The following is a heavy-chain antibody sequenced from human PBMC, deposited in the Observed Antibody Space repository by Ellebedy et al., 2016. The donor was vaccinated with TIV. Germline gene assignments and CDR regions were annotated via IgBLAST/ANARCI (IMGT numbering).Heavy chain of an antibody. D-gene: IGHD2-2*01. Sequence: ASVKVSCXVSGYTLTELSMHWVRQAPGKGLEWMGGFDPEDGETIYAQKFQGRVTMTEDTSTDTAYMELSSLRSEDTAVYYCARDHAYQLLHPIDYWGQGTLVTVSS. CDR1: GYTLTELS. J-gene: IGHJ4*02. CDR3: ARDHAYQLLHPIDY. CDR2: FDPEDGET. V-gene: IGHV1-24*01.